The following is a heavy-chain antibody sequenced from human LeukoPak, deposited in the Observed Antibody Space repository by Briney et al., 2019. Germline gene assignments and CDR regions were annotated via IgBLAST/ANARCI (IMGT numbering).Heavy chain of an antibody. CDR3: ARDSLYSSGWSDYYYYMDV. D-gene: IGHD6-19*01. Sequence: GGSLRLSCAASGFTFSSYGMHWVRQAPGKGLEWVAVIWYDGSNKYYADSVKGRFTISRDNSKNTLYLQMNSLRAEDTAVYYYARDSLYSSGWSDYYYYMDVWGKGTTVTVSS. J-gene: IGHJ6*03. V-gene: IGHV3-33*01. CDR1: GFTFSSYG. CDR2: IWYDGSNK.